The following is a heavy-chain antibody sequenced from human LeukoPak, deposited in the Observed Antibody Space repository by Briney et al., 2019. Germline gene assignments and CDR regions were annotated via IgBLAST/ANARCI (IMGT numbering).Heavy chain of an antibody. Sequence: PSETLSLTCTVSGGSISSYYWSWIRQPPGKGLEWSGYIYYSGSTNYNPSLKSRVTISVDTSKNQFSLKLSSVTAADTAVYYCARAAHSSSWYYYYYYMDVWGKGTTVTVSS. CDR3: ARAAHSSSWYYYYYYMDV. J-gene: IGHJ6*03. CDR1: GGSISSYY. D-gene: IGHD6-13*01. V-gene: IGHV4-59*01. CDR2: IYYSGST.